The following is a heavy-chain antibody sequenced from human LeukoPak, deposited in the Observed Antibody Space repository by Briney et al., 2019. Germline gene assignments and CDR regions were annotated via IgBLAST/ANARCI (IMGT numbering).Heavy chain of an antibody. V-gene: IGHV4-39*01. CDR3: ARLDYYDSSGYRIDAFDI. J-gene: IGHJ3*02. CDR2: IYYSGST. Sequence: SETLSLTCTVSGGSLSSSSYYWGWIRQPPGKGLEWIGSIYYSGSTYYNPSLKSRVTISVDTSKNQFSLKLSSVTAADTAVYYCARLDYYDSSGYRIDAFDIWGQGTMVTVSS. CDR1: GGSLSSSSYY. D-gene: IGHD3-22*01.